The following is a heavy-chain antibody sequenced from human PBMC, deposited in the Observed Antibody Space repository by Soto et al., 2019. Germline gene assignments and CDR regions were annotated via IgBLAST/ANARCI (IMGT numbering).Heavy chain of an antibody. J-gene: IGHJ5*02. CDR1: GGSFSGYY. CDR3: ARGYLRYYDSRVFRWFDP. CDR2: INHSGST. D-gene: IGHD3-22*01. V-gene: IGHV4-34*01. Sequence: PSETLSLTCAVYGGSFSGYYWSWIRQPPGKGLEWIGEINHSGSTNYNPSLKSRVTISVDTSKNQFSLKLSSVTAADTAVYYCARGYLRYYDSRVFRWFDPWGQGTLVTVSS.